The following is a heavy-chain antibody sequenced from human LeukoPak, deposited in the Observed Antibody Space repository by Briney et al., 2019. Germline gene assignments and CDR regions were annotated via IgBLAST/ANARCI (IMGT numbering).Heavy chain of an antibody. CDR1: GYSISSGYY. Sequence: PETLSLTCAVSGYSISSGYYWGWIRQPPGKGLEWIGSIYHSGSTYYNPSLKSRVTISVDTSKNQFSLKLSSVTAADTAVYYCARRTDYGDYSWFDPWGQGTLVTVSS. CDR3: ARRTDYGDYSWFDP. CDR2: IYHSGST. J-gene: IGHJ5*02. V-gene: IGHV4-38-2*01. D-gene: IGHD4-17*01.